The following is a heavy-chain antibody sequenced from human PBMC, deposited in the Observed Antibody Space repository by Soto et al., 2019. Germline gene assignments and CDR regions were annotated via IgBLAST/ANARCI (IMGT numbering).Heavy chain of an antibody. CDR2: INPNSGGT. Sequence: QVQLVQSGAEVKKPGASVKVSCKASGYTFTGYYMHWVRQAPGQGLEWMGWINPNSGGTNYAQKFQGWVTMTRDTSLRTAYMELSRLRSDGTAVDYRGRSTIKIFGVGTPLFYYWGQGNLVTVSS. CDR3: GRSTIKIFGVGTPLFYY. J-gene: IGHJ4*02. V-gene: IGHV1-2*04. D-gene: IGHD3-3*01. CDR1: GYTFTGYY.